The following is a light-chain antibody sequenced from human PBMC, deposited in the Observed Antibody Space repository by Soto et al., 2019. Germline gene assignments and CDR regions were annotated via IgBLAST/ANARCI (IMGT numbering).Light chain of an antibody. CDR3: QQYNDWPLYT. Sequence: EVVMTQSPATVSVSPGEGATLSCRASQSVNSNLAWYQQKPGQAPRLLIHGASTRATGVPARFSGSGSGTEFTLSISSLQSEDFAVDYCQQYNDWPLYTFGQGTRLEIK. V-gene: IGKV3-15*01. J-gene: IGKJ2*01. CDR2: GAS. CDR1: QSVNSN.